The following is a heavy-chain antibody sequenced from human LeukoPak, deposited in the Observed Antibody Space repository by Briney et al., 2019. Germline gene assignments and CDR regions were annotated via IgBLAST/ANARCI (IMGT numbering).Heavy chain of an antibody. CDR1: GGSISSSSYY. Sequence: SETLSLTCTVSGGSISSSSYYWGWIRQPPGKGLEWIGSIYYSGSTNYNPSLKSRVTISVDTSKNQFSLKLSSVTAADTAVYYCARSYYGSGSYSPFDYWGQGTLVTVSS. CDR3: ARSYYGSGSYSPFDY. D-gene: IGHD3-10*01. V-gene: IGHV4-39*07. J-gene: IGHJ4*02. CDR2: IYYSGST.